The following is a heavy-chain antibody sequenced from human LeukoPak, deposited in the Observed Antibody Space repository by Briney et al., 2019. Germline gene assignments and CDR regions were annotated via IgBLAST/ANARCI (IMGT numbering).Heavy chain of an antibody. D-gene: IGHD6-19*01. CDR1: GFTFSSYG. J-gene: IGHJ4*02. V-gene: IGHV3-30*18. Sequence: GRSLRLSCAASGFTFSSYGMHWVRQAPGKGLEWVAVISYDGSNKYYADSVKGRFTISRDNSKNTLYLQMNSLRAEDTAVYYCAKGGIAVAGTVNYFDYWGQGTLVTVSS. CDR3: AKGGIAVAGTVNYFDY. CDR2: ISYDGSNK.